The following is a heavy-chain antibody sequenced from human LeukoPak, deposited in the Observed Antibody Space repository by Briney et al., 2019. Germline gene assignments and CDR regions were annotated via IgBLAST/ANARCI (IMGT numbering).Heavy chain of an antibody. CDR2: ISSSSSTI. D-gene: IGHD3-3*01. Sequence: GALRLSCAASGFTFSSYSMNWVRQAPGKGLEWVSYISSSSSTIYHADSVEGRFTISRDNAKNSLYLQMNSLRAEDTAVYYCARDSYDFWSGYPGTPDAFDIWGQGTMVTVSS. CDR3: ARDSYDFWSGYPGTPDAFDI. V-gene: IGHV3-48*01. CDR1: GFTFSSYS. J-gene: IGHJ3*02.